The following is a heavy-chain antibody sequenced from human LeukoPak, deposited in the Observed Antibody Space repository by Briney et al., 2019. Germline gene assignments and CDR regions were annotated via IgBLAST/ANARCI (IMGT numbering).Heavy chain of an antibody. CDR3: ARDSGYCSSFSCYGDAFDI. D-gene: IGHD2-2*01. J-gene: IGHJ3*02. Sequence: GVSLRLSCAASGFTFSRHWMSWVRQAPGKGLEWVANIKQDGSDKNYVDPVKGRFTISRDNAKNSLYLQMNSLRAEDTAVYYCARDSGYCSSFSCYGDAFDIWGQGTMVTVSS. V-gene: IGHV3-7*03. CDR1: GFTFSRHW. CDR2: IKQDGSDK.